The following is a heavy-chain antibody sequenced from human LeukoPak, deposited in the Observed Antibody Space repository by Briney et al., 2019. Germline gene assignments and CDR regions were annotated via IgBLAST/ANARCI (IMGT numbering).Heavy chain of an antibody. CDR2: IYPGDSDT. Sequence: GESLKISYKGSGYSFPNYWIGWVRQVPGKGLEWMAIIYPGDSDTRYSPSFQGQVTISADVSISTAYLQWSSLKASDTAVYYCARPGGSGSYYYFYGINAWGQGTTVTVSS. CDR1: GYSFPNYW. CDR3: ARPGGSGSYYYFYGINA. D-gene: IGHD3-10*01. V-gene: IGHV5-51*01. J-gene: IGHJ6*02.